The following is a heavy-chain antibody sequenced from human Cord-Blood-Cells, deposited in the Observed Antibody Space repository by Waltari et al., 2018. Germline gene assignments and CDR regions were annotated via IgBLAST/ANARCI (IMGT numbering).Heavy chain of an antibody. Sequence: QVQLQQWGAGLLKPSETLSLTCAVYGGSFSGYYWSWSRQPPGKGLEWIGEINHSGSTNYNPSLKSRVTISVDTSKNQFSLKLSSVTAADTAVYYCARVRHGFYFDYWGQGTLVTVSS. CDR2: INHSGST. CDR3: ARVRHGFYFDY. V-gene: IGHV4-34*01. CDR1: GGSFSGYY. J-gene: IGHJ4*02.